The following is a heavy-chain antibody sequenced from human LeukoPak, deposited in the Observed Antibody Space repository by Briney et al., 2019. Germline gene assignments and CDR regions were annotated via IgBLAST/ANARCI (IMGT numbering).Heavy chain of an antibody. V-gene: IGHV5-51*01. CDR2: IYPGDSDT. Sequence: GESLKISCKGSGYNSTTYWIGWVRQMPGKGLECMGIIYPGDSDTRCSPSFQGQVTISADKSISTAYLQWSSLRASDTAMYYCARHETGPFFDYWGQGTLVTVSS. CDR3: ARHETGPFFDY. J-gene: IGHJ4*02. CDR1: GYNSTTYW. D-gene: IGHD3-10*01.